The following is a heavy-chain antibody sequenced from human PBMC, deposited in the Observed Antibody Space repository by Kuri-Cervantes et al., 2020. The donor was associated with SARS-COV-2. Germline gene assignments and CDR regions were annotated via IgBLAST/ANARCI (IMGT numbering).Heavy chain of an antibody. Sequence: GESLKIPCSASGFTFSSYAMHWVRPAPGKGLEYVSAISSNGGSTYYADSVKGRFTISRDNSKNTLYLQMNSLRAEDTAVYYCARGVGGVAGTGDFEYWGQGTLVTVSS. J-gene: IGHJ4*02. V-gene: IGHV3-64*04. CDR3: ARGVGGVAGTGDFEY. CDR2: ISSNGGST. CDR1: GFTFSSYA. D-gene: IGHD6-19*01.